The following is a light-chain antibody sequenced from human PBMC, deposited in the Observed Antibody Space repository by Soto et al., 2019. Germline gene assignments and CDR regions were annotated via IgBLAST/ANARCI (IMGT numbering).Light chain of an antibody. V-gene: IGKV3D-20*02. J-gene: IGKJ5*01. CDR3: QQRSNWST. CDR2: DAS. Sequence: EVVLTQSPGTLSLSPGERATLSCRASQSVSSSYVAWYQQKPGQAPRLLIYDASNRATGIPARFSGSGSGTDFTLTISSLEPEDFAVYYCQQRSNWSTFGQGTRLEIK. CDR1: QSVSSSY.